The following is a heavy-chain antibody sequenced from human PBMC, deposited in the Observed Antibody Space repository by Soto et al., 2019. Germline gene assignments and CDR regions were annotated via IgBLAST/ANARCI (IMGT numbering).Heavy chain of an antibody. V-gene: IGHV5-10-1*01. CDR2: IDPSDSYT. J-gene: IGHJ6*02. Sequence: GESLKISCKGSGYSFTSYWISWVRQMPGKGLEWMGRIDPSDSYTNYSPSFQGHVTISADKSISTAYLQWSSLKASDTAMYYCARHGESTFGNYYYYYGMDVWGQGTTVTVSS. CDR1: GYSFTSYW. D-gene: IGHD3-16*01. CDR3: ARHGESTFGNYYYYYGMDV.